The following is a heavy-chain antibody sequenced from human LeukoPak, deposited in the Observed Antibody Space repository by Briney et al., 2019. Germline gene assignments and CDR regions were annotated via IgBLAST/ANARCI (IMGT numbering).Heavy chain of an antibody. CDR3: ARDQTSYYFDY. CDR2: TNPSGGST. CDR1: GYTFTSYY. Sequence: ASVKVSCKASGYTFTSYYMHWVRQAPGQGLEWMGITNPSGGSTSCAQKFQGRVTMTRDTSTSTVYMELSSLRSEDTAMYYCARDQTSYYFDYWGQGTLVTVSS. J-gene: IGHJ4*02. V-gene: IGHV1-46*01.